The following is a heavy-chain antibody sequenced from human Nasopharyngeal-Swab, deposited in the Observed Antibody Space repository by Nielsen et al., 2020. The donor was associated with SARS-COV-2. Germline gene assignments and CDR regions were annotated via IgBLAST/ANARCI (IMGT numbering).Heavy chain of an antibody. CDR3: ARRGEGYGDYLDY. CDR2: IYYSGST. CDR1: GGSISNYH. Sequence: GSLRLSCSVSGGSISNYHWNWIRQPPGKGLEWIGYIYYSGSTNYNPSLKSRVTISVDTSKNQFSLKLSSVTAADPAVYYCARRGEGYGDYLDYWGQGTLVTVSS. V-gene: IGHV4-59*08. D-gene: IGHD4-17*01. J-gene: IGHJ4*02.